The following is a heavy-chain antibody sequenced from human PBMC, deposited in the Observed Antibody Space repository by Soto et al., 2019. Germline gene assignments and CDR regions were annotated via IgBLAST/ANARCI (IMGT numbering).Heavy chain of an antibody. V-gene: IGHV4-38-2*01. CDR2: IYHSGST. CDR3: ARGGVDTKFDY. CDR1: GYSISSGYY. D-gene: IGHD3-16*01. Sequence: PSETLSLTCAVSGYSISSGYYWGWIRQPPGKWLEWIWSIYHSGSTYYNPSLKSRVTISVDTSKNQFSLKLSSVTAADTAVYYCARGGVDTKFDYWGQGTLVTVSS. J-gene: IGHJ4*02.